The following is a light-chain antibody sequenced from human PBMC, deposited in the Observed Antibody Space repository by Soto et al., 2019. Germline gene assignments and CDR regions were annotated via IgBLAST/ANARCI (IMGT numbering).Light chain of an antibody. CDR3: QQYDKWPRT. CDR1: QSLSSR. CDR2: DAS. V-gene: IGKV1-5*01. Sequence: DIHMTQYTSTLSASVGDRVTITCRASQSLSSRLAWYQQKPGKAPELLIYDASSLKSGVPSRFSGSESGTEFTLTISNLQSEDFAVYHCQQYDKWPRTFGQGTKVDI. J-gene: IGKJ1*01.